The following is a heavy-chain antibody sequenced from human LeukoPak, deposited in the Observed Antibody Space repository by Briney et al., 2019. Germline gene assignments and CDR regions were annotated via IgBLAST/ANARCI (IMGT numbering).Heavy chain of an antibody. CDR3: ARSKSLAPGDYYYYMDV. Sequence: SETLSLTCAVYGGSFSGYYWSWIRQPPGKGLEWIGEINHSGSTNYNPSLKSRVTISVDTSKNQFPLKLSSVTAADTAVYYCARSKSLAPGDYYYYMDVWGKGTTVTISS. V-gene: IGHV4-34*01. CDR1: GGSFSGYY. D-gene: IGHD3-10*01. CDR2: INHSGST. J-gene: IGHJ6*03.